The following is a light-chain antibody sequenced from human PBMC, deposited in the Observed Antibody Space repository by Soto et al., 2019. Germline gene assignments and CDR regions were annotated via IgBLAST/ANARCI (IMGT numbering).Light chain of an antibody. V-gene: IGKV1-39*01. J-gene: IGKJ1*01. CDR2: DAS. CDR1: ENIKNY. Sequence: DIHVIQSPSSLPASLGDRVTITCRASENIKNYLTWYQQKPGKAPKLLIYDASTLKTGVPSRFSGSGSGTDFTFTIGGLQPDDFATYYCAQIYTAPWTFGQGTRVDIK. CDR3: AQIYTAPWT.